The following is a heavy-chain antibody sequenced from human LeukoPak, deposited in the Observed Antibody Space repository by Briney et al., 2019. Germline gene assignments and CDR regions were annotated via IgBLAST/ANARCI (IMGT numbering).Heavy chain of an antibody. D-gene: IGHD3-3*01. CDR2: ISGSGGST. J-gene: IGHJ3*02. CDR1: GFTFSSYA. V-gene: IGHV3-23*01. Sequence: PGGSLRLSCAASGFTFSSYAMSWVRQAPGKGLEWVSAISGSGGSTYYADSVKGRFTIPRDNSKNTLYLQMNSLRAEDTAVYYCAKSGSLHDAFDIWGQGTMVTVSS. CDR3: AKSGSLHDAFDI.